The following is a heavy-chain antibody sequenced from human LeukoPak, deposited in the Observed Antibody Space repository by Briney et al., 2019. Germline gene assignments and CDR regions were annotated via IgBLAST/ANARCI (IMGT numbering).Heavy chain of an antibody. Sequence: ASVKVSCKAPGYTFTSYGISWVRQAPGQGLEWMGWISAYNGNTNYAQKLQGRVTMTTDTSTSTAYMELRSLRSDDTAVYYCASMGATKLLNAFDIWGQGTMVTVSS. CDR2: ISAYNGNT. J-gene: IGHJ3*02. CDR1: GYTFTSYG. CDR3: ASMGATKLLNAFDI. D-gene: IGHD1-26*01. V-gene: IGHV1-18*01.